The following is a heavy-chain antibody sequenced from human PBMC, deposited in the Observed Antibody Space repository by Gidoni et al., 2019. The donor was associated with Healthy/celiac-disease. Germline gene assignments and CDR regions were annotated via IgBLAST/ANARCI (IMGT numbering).Heavy chain of an antibody. CDR3: ARSWGDRDWFDP. Sequence: EVQLVESGGGLLQPGGSLRLSCAASGFTVSSNYMSWVRQAPGKGLEWVSVLYSGGSTYYADSVKGRFTISRDNSKNTLYLQMNSLRAEDTAVYYCARSWGDRDWFDPWGQGTLVTVSS. V-gene: IGHV3-53*01. D-gene: IGHD3-16*01. CDR2: LYSGGST. CDR1: GFTVSSNY. J-gene: IGHJ5*02.